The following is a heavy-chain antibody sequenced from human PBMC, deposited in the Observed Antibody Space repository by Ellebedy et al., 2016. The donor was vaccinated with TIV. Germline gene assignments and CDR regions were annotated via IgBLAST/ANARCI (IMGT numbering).Heavy chain of an antibody. CDR1: GFTFSSYW. Sequence: PGGSLRLSCAASGFTFSSYWMSWVRQAPGKGLEWVANIKQDGSEKYYVDSVKGRFTISRDNAKNSLYLQMNSLRAEDTAVYYCASHLAYYYDSSGYDNYWGQGTLVTVSS. D-gene: IGHD3-22*01. CDR3: ASHLAYYYDSSGYDNY. V-gene: IGHV3-7*03. CDR2: IKQDGSEK. J-gene: IGHJ4*02.